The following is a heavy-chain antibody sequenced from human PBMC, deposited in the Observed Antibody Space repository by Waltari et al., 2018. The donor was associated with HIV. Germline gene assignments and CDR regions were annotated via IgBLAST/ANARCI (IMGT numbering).Heavy chain of an antibody. CDR2: INGSGGRT. CDR3: TKDPRDTDGMDV. CDR1: GFAFSRYA. J-gene: IGHJ6*02. D-gene: IGHD2-2*02. V-gene: IGHV3-23*01. Sequence: EVQLLESGGGLVQPGGSLRLSCAASGFAFSRYAMTWVRQAPGKGLEWVASINGSGGRTYYADSVKGRFSISRDNSKNTLYLEMKSLRAKDTAIYYCTKDPRDTDGMDVWGQGTAVTVSS.